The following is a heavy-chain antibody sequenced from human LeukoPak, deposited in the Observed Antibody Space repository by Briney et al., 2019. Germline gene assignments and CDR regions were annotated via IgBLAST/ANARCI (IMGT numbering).Heavy chain of an antibody. CDR2: INKDGGEK. CDR1: GFTFSSYW. J-gene: IGHJ4*02. V-gene: IGHV3-7*03. D-gene: IGHD1-26*01. Sequence: GGSLRLSCAASGFTFSSYWMSWVRQAPGKGLEWVANINKDGGEKYYVDSVKGRFTISRDNAKNSLYLQMNSLRADDTAVYYCVKNSPPRYSGSPPAYWGQGTLVTVSS. CDR3: VKNSPPRYSGSPPAY.